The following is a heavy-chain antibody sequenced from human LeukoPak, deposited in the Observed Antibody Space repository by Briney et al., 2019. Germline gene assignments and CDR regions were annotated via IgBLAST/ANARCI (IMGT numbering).Heavy chain of an antibody. CDR1: GFTFDDYA. V-gene: IGHV3-9*01. J-gene: IGHJ4*02. Sequence: GGSLRLSCAASGFTFDDYAMHWVRQAPGKGLEWVSGISWNSGSIGYADSVKGRFTISRDNAKNSLYLQMNSLRAEDTALYYRAKGNGGTSTNSGPANWGQGTLVTVSS. CDR2: ISWNSGSI. D-gene: IGHD2-2*01. CDR3: AKGNGGTSTNSGPAN.